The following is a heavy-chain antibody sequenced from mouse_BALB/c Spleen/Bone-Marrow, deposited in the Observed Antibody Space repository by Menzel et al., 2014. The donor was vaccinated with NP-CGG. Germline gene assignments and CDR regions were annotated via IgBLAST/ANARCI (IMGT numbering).Heavy chain of an antibody. CDR3: ARERRYYGSICDYYAMDY. D-gene: IGHD1-1*01. CDR2: ISSGSSTI. Sequence: EVHLVESGGGLVQPGGSRKLSCAASGFTFSSFGMHWVRQAPEKGLEWVAYISSGSSTIYYADTVKGRFTISRDNPKNTLFLQMTSLRSEDTAMYYCARERRYYGSICDYYAMDYWGQGTSVTVSS. J-gene: IGHJ4*01. V-gene: IGHV5-17*02. CDR1: GFTFSSFG.